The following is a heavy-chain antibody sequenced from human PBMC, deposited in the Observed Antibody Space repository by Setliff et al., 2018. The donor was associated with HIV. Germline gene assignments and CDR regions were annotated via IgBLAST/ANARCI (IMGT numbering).Heavy chain of an antibody. V-gene: IGHV3-53*01. CDR2: IYSDGRT. Sequence: GGSLRLSCAASGFTVSDNYMTWVRQAPGKGLEWVSVIYSDGRTYYTDSVKGRFTISRDDSKNTLFLQMHSLRVEDTAVYYCSRVGTLINNPWDFFDYWGQGTLVTVSS. CDR3: SRVGTLINNPWDFFDY. CDR1: GFTVSDNY. D-gene: IGHD1-1*01. J-gene: IGHJ4*02.